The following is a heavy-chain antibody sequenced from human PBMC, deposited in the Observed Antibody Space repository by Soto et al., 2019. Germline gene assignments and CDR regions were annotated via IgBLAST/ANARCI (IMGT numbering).Heavy chain of an antibody. V-gene: IGHV4-4*07. CDR2: VYSTGTT. Sequence: SETLSLTCTVSGGSIRNYYWSWIRQPAGKGLEWIGRVYSTGTTNYNPSLRSRVAMSVDTSKNQFSLRLDSVTAADTATYFCARDEYYDSNNWFEHWGLGTLVT. CDR1: GGSIRNYY. D-gene: IGHD3-22*01. CDR3: ARDEYYDSNNWFEH. J-gene: IGHJ5*02.